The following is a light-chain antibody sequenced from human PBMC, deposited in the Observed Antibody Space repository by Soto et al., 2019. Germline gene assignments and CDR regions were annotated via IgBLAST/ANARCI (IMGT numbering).Light chain of an antibody. Sequence: DIVMTQSPESLAVSLGERATVNCKSSQSVLHHSNNKNYLAWYQQKSGQPPKLLIYWASTRESGVPDRFSGSGSETDFTLTISRLQAEDVAVYYCQQYYGTLTFGGGTKVAIK. CDR1: QSVLHHSNNKNY. CDR3: QQYYGTLT. V-gene: IGKV4-1*01. J-gene: IGKJ4*01. CDR2: WAS.